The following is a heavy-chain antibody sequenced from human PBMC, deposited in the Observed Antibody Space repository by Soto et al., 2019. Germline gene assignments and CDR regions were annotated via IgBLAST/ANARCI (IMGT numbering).Heavy chain of an antibody. Sequence: QLQLQESGPGLVKPSETLSLTCTVSGGSISSSSYYWGWIRQPPGKGLEWIGSSYYSGSTYYNPSLKSRVIISVDTSKTLFPRKLSSVTAADTAVYYCASQTTVYYYSGMDVWGQGTTVTVSS. CDR2: SYYSGST. V-gene: IGHV4-39*01. J-gene: IGHJ6*02. CDR3: ASQTTVYYYSGMDV. CDR1: GGSISSSSYY.